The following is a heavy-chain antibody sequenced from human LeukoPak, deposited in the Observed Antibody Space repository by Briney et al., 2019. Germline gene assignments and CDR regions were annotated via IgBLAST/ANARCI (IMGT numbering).Heavy chain of an antibody. D-gene: IGHD3-22*01. V-gene: IGHV4-39*01. J-gene: IGHJ4*02. CDR2: IYYSGST. CDR1: GGSISSSSYY. CDR3: AIEDYYDSSGLDY. Sequence: PSETLSLTCTVSGGSISSSSYYWGWIRQPPGKGPEWIGSIYYSGSTYYNPSLKSRVTISVDTSKNQFSLKLSSVTAADTAVYYCAIEDYYDSSGLDYWGQGTLVTVSS.